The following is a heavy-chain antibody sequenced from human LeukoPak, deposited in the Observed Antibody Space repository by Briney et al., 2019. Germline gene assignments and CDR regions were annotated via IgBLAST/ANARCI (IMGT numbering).Heavy chain of an antibody. CDR2: INPSGGST. CDR3: ARGSGRITMVRAWDRAHYYYMDV. V-gene: IGHV1-46*01. D-gene: IGHD3-10*01. J-gene: IGHJ6*03. CDR1: GYTFTSYY. Sequence: ASVKVSCKASGYTFTSYYMHWVRQAPGQGLEWMGIINPSGGSTSYAQKFQGRVTMTRDTSTSTVYMELSSLRSEDTAVYYCARGSGRITMVRAWDRAHYYYMDVWGKGTTVTISS.